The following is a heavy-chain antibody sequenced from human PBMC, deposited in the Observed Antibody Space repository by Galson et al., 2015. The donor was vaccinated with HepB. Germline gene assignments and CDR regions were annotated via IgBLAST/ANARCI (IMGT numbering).Heavy chain of an antibody. CDR1: GYTFTSYD. Sequence: SVKVSCKASGYTFTSYDINWVRQATGQGLEWVGWINPNSGNTGYAQKFQGRVTMTRNTSISTAYMELSSVTAADTAVYYCVREEVRGGMIVTSDFWGQGTLVTVSS. V-gene: IGHV1-8*01. D-gene: IGHD3-22*01. J-gene: IGHJ4*02. CDR3: VREEVRGGMIVTSDF. CDR2: INPNSGNT.